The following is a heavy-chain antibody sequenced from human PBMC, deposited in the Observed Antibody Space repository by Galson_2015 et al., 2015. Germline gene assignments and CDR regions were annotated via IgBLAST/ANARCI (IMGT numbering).Heavy chain of an antibody. J-gene: IGHJ6*02. Sequence: SLRLSCAASGFTFSSYAMHWVRQAPSKGLEWVAVISYDGSNKYYADSVKGRFTISRDNSKNTLYLQMNSLRAEDTAVYYCASSPPSGGSGSYYSTKTYYYYYGMDVWGQGTTVTVSS. D-gene: IGHD3-10*01. CDR1: GFTFSSYA. CDR3: ASSPPSGGSGSYYSTKTYYYYYGMDV. V-gene: IGHV3-30-3*01. CDR2: ISYDGSNK.